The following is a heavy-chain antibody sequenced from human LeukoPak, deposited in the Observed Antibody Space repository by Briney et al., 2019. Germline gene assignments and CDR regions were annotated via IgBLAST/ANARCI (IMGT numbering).Heavy chain of an antibody. D-gene: IGHD3-3*01. CDR2: IYPGDSDT. CDR3: ARPRDDFWSGYYWADAFDI. CDR1: GYSFTSYW. J-gene: IGHJ3*02. Sequence: GESLKISCKGSGYSFTSYWIGWERQMPGKGLEWMGFIYPGDSDTRYSPSFQGQVTISADKSISTAYLQWSSLKASDTAIYYCARPRDDFWSGYYWADAFDIWGQGTMVTVSS. V-gene: IGHV5-51*01.